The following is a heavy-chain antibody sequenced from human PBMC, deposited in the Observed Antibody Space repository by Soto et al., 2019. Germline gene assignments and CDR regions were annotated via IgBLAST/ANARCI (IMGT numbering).Heavy chain of an antibody. CDR2: ISSSSSYI. V-gene: IGHV3-21*01. CDR1: GFTFSSYS. J-gene: IGHJ6*02. CDR3: AREGAYYYYGMDV. Sequence: GGSLRLSCAASGFTFSSYSMNWVRQAPGKGLEWVSSISSSSSYIYYADSVKGRFTISRDNAKNSLYLQMNSLRAEGTAVYYCAREGAYYYYGMDVWGQGTTVTVSS.